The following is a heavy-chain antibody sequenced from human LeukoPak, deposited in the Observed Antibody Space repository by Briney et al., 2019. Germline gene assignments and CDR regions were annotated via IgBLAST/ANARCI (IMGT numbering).Heavy chain of an antibody. D-gene: IGHD1-7*01. CDR2: IYYSGST. V-gene: IGHV4-59*01. CDR1: GGSISSYY. J-gene: IGHJ5*02. Sequence: SETLSLTCTVSGGSISSYYWSWIRQPPGKGLEWIGYIYYSGSTNYNPSLKSRVTISVDTSKNQFSLKLSSVTAADTAVYYCARARYNWNSEEWFDPWGQGTLVTVSS. CDR3: ARARYNWNSEEWFDP.